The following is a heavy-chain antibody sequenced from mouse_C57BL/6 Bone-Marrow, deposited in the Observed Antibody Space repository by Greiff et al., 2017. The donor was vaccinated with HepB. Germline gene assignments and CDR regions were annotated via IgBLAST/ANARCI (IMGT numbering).Heavy chain of an antibody. Sequence: VQLQQSGAELVRPGTSVKVSCKASGYAFTNYLIEWVKQRPGQGLEWIGVINPGSGGTNYNEKFKGKATLTADKSSSTAYMQLSSLTSEDSAVYVCARSGFYDHHVAMDFGGQGPSVTVPS. D-gene: IGHD2-3*01. CDR1: GYAFTNYL. CDR2: INPGSGGT. J-gene: IGHJ4*01. CDR3: ARSGFYDHHVAMDF. V-gene: IGHV1-54*01.